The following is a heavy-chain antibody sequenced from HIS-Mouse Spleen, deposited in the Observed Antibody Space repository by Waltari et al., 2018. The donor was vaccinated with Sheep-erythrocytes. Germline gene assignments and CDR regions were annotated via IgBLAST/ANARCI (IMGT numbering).Heavy chain of an antibody. CDR2: ISSSSSYI. CDR3: ARDNGDSSSWYDYYYYYGMDV. V-gene: IGHV3-21*01. Sequence: GLEWVSSISSSSSYIYYADSVKGRFTISRDNAKNSLYLQMNSLRAEDTAVYYCARDNGDSSSWYDYYYYYGMDVCGQGTTVTVSS. J-gene: IGHJ6*02. D-gene: IGHD6-13*01.